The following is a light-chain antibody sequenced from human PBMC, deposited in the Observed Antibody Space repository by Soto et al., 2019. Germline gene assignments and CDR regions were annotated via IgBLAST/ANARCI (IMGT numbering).Light chain of an antibody. CDR1: QCFXTN. CDR2: YVS. Sequence: IVLTQSPGTLSLSPGERATLSCRAGQCFXTNFAWYQQKSGQPPRLLXYYVSTRATGVPARLSGTGSETDFTLTISGLQSDDSAVYFCQQYNNWPCSFGQGTRLEIK. CDR3: QQYNNWPCS. V-gene: IGKV3-15*01. J-gene: IGKJ5*01.